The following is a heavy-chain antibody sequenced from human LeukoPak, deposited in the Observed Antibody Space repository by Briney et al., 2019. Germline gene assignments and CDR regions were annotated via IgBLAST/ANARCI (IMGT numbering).Heavy chain of an antibody. CDR2: IYYSGST. CDR1: GGSISSYY. V-gene: IGHV4-59*01. D-gene: IGHD2-15*01. CDR3: ARGGRYCSGGSCYSGNWFDP. J-gene: IGHJ5*02. Sequence: SETLSLTCTVSGGSISSYYWSWIRQPPGEGLEWIGYIYYSGSTNYNPSLKSRVTISVDTSKNQFSLKLSSVTAADTAVYYCARGGRYCSGGSCYSGNWFDPWGQGTLVTVSS.